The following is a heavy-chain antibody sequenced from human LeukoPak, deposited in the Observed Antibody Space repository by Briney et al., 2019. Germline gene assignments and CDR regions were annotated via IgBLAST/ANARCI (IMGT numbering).Heavy chain of an antibody. V-gene: IGHV3-15*01. J-gene: IGHJ4*02. Sequence: PGGPLRLSCAVSGFTFSNTWMSWVRQAPGKGLEWVGRIKRQTEGGTTDYAAPVKGRFTISRDVSKNTLYLQMNSLKTEDTAVYYCTTAQRSDYWGQGTLVTVSS. CDR2: IKRQTEGGTT. CDR3: TTAQRSDY. CDR1: GFTFSNTW.